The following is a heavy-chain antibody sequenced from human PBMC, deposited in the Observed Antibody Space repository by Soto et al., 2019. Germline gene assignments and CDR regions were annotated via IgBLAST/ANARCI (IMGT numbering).Heavy chain of an antibody. CDR1: GYIFTSYR. CDR3: ARRLSTGWFFDF. V-gene: IGHV5-51*01. D-gene: IGHD6-19*01. CDR2: IYPGDSDT. J-gene: IGHJ4*02. Sequence: PVESLKISCKGSGYIFTSYRIGWVRQMPGKGLEWMGIIYPGDSDTRYSPSFQGQVAFSADKSISTAYLQWSGLKASDTAIYYCARRLSTGWFFDFWGQGTLVT.